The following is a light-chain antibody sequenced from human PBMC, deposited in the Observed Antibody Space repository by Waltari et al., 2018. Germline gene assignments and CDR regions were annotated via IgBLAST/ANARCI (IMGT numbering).Light chain of an antibody. CDR2: DVS. CDR3: SSFTSSTTGI. Sequence: SALTQPDSVSGSPGQSITISCSGISSDSGGYEYVSWYHQHPGKAPKVIIYDVSNRPSGVSNRFSGSKSGSSASLTISGLQAEDEADYYCSSFTSSTTGIFGGGTKLTVL. CDR1: SSDSGGYEY. V-gene: IGLV2-14*01. J-gene: IGLJ2*01.